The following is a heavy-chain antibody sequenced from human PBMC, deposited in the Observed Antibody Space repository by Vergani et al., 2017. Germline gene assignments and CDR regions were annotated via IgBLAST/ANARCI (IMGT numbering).Heavy chain of an antibody. CDR3: ASITIFGVGKIDY. Sequence: EVQLVESGGGLLQPGGSLRLSCAASGFTFSSYEMNWVRQAPGKGLEWVSYISSSGSTIYYADSVKGRFTISRDNAKNSLYLQMNSLRAEDTAVYYCASITIFGVGKIDYWGQGTLVTVSS. CDR1: GFTFSSYE. V-gene: IGHV3-48*03. D-gene: IGHD3-3*01. J-gene: IGHJ4*02. CDR2: ISSSGSTI.